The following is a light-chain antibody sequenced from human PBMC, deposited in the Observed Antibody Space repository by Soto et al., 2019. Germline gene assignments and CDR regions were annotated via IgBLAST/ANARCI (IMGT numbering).Light chain of an antibody. J-gene: IGLJ3*02. CDR2: DND. Sequence: QSVLTQPPSVSAAPGQKVTISCSGSSSSIGKNYVSWYQQLPGTAPKLLIYDNDKRPSEIPDRFSGSKSGTSATLGITGLQAGDEGEYYCGMLGCRLGVWVFGGGTKVTVL. CDR3: GMLGCRLGVWV. CDR1: SSSIGKNY. V-gene: IGLV1-51*01.